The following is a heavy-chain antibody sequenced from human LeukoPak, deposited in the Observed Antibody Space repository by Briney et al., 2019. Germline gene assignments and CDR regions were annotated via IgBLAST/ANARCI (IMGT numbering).Heavy chain of an antibody. CDR1: DFTFSSYG. Sequence: GGSLRLSCAASDFTFSSYGMNWVRQAPGKGLVWVSRINSDGSSTSYADSVKGRFTISRDNAKNTLYLQMNSLRAEDTAVYYCARDRDWNRQKDGYNSFDYWGQGTLVTVSS. D-gene: IGHD5-24*01. J-gene: IGHJ4*02. V-gene: IGHV3-74*01. CDR3: ARDRDWNRQKDGYNSFDY. CDR2: INSDGSST.